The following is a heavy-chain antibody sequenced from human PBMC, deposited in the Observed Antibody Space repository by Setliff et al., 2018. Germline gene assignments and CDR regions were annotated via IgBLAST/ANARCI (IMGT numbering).Heavy chain of an antibody. Sequence: SETLSLTCAVSYYSISSGYYWGWIRQSPGKGLEWIGRILFSGDTYYNPSLNSRVTISADTSKNQSSLNLSSVTAADTAVYYCARDNRARHYMDVWGKGTTVTVSS. J-gene: IGHJ6*03. CDR3: ARDNRARHYMDV. CDR1: YYSISSGYY. CDR2: ILFSGDT. D-gene: IGHD3-10*01. V-gene: IGHV4-38-2*02.